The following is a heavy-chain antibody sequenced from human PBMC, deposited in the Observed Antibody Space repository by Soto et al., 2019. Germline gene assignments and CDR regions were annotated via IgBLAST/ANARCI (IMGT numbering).Heavy chain of an antibody. CDR1: GFTFSDHW. J-gene: IGHJ4*01. V-gene: IGHV3-7*03. CDR2: IKQDGSED. CDR3: TRGYCSGGSCYYEFFFVD. Sequence: GGSLRLSCAASGFTFSDHWMSWVRQAPGKGLEFVANIKQDGSEDFYVDSVEGRFTISRDNANNALYLQMSSLRAEDTAVYYCTRGYCSGGSCYYEFFFVDWGHGPLVTVSS. D-gene: IGHD2-15*01.